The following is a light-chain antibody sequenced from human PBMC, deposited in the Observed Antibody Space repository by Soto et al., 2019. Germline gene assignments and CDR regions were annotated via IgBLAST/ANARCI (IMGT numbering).Light chain of an antibody. CDR1: QSVSSY. CDR3: QQSSNWLT. V-gene: IGKV3-11*01. CDR2: DAS. Sequence: EIVLTQSPATGSLSPVQIARLCCRASQSVSSYLAWYQQKPGQAPRLLIYDASNRATGIPARFSGSGSGTDFTLSISSLETEDFAVYYCQQSSNWLTFGGGTKVDIK. J-gene: IGKJ4*01.